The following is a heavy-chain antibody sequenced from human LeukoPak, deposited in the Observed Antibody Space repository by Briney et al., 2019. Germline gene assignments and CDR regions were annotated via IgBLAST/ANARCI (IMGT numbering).Heavy chain of an antibody. D-gene: IGHD2-21*02. CDR1: GGSFSGYY. J-gene: IGHJ6*02. Sequence: SETLSLTCAVYGGSFSGYYWSWIRQPLGKGLEWIGEINHSGSTNYNPSLKSRVTISVDTSKNQFSLKLSSVTAADTAVYYCARVFRHIVVVTAIGGMDVWGQGTTVTVSS. CDR3: ARVFRHIVVVTAIGGMDV. V-gene: IGHV4-34*01. CDR2: INHSGST.